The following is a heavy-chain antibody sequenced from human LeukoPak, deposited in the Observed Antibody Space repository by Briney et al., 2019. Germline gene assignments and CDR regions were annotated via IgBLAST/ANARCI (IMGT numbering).Heavy chain of an antibody. CDR1: RFTFSSYA. CDR2: ISYDGSNK. Sequence: PGGSLRLSCAASRFTFSSYAMHWVRQAPGKGPEWVAVISYDGSNKYYADSVKGRFIISRDNSKNTLYLQMNSLRAGDTAVYYCAREHDYGDYARAFDIWGQGTMVTVSS. CDR3: AREHDYGDYARAFDI. V-gene: IGHV3-30*04. J-gene: IGHJ3*02. D-gene: IGHD4-17*01.